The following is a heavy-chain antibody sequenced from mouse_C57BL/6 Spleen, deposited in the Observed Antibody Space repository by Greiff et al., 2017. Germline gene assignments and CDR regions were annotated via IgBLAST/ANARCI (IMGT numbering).Heavy chain of an antibody. CDR2: LYPRSGNT. D-gene: IGHD1-1*01. Sequence: VKLQQSGAELARPGASVKLSCKASGYTFPSYGISWVKQRTGQGLEWIGELYPRSGNTYYNEKFKGKATLTADKFSSTVYMELRSLTSEDFAVYFCAIGVVADYYAMDYGGQGPSATVSS. CDR1: GYTFPSYG. V-gene: IGHV1-81*01. CDR3: AIGVVADYYAMDY. J-gene: IGHJ4*01.